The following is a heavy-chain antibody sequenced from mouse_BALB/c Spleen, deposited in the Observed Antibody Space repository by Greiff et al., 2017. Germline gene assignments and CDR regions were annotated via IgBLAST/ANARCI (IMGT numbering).Heavy chain of an antibody. D-gene: IGHD2-4*01. CDR2: IDPENGNT. CDR1: GFNIKDYY. V-gene: IGHV14-1*02. CDR3: ARDYDFWFAY. Sequence: VQLQQSGAELVRPGALVKLSCKASGFNIKDYYMHWVKQRPEQGLEWIGWIDPENGNTKYDPKFQGKATITADTSSNTAYLQLSSLTSEDTAVYYCARDYDFWFAYWGQGTLVTVSA. J-gene: IGHJ3*01.